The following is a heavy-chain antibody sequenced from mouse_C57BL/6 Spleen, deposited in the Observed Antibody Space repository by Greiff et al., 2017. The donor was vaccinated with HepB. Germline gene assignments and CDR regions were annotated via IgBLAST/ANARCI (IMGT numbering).Heavy chain of an antibody. V-gene: IGHV5-9*01. J-gene: IGHJ4*01. CDR2: ISGGGGYT. Sequence: EVMLVESGGGLVKPGGSLKLSCAASGFTFSSYTMSWVRQTPEKRLEWVATISGGGGYTYYPDSVKGRFTISRDNAKNTLYLQMSSLRSEDTALYYCARSIYDGPMDYWGQGTSVTVSS. D-gene: IGHD2-3*01. CDR3: ARSIYDGPMDY. CDR1: GFTFSSYT.